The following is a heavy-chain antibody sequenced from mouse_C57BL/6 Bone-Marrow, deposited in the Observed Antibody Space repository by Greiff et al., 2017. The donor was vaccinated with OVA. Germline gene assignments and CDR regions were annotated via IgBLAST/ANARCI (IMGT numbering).Heavy chain of an antibody. Sequence: VQLQQSGAELARPGASVKLSCKASGYTFTSYGISWVKQRTGQGLEWIGEIYPRCGNTYYNEKFKGKANLTADKSSSTEYMELRILTSEDSAVYVCARWLLEDYAMDYWGQGTSVTVSS. CDR3: ARWLLEDYAMDY. V-gene: IGHV1-81*01. D-gene: IGHD2-3*01. CDR2: IYPRCGNT. J-gene: IGHJ4*01. CDR1: GYTFTSYG.